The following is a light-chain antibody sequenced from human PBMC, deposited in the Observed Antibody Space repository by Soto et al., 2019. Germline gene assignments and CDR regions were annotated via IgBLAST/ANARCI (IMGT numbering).Light chain of an antibody. CDR3: QQYNDWPRT. CDR1: QSVTIS. J-gene: IGKJ2*01. V-gene: IGKV3-15*01. CDR2: GAS. Sequence: EIVMTQSPATLSVSPGERATLSCRASQSVTISLAWYQPKPGQAPTLLIYGASSRATGTPVRFSGSGSGTEFTLTISSLQSEDFAVYYCQQYNDWPRTFGQGTKLEIK.